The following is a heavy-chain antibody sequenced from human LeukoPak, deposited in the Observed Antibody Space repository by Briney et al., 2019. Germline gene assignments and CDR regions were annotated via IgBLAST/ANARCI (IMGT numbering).Heavy chain of an antibody. J-gene: IGHJ6*03. V-gene: IGHV3-21*01. CDR1: GFTFSSYS. CDR2: ISSSSYI. Sequence: GGSLRLSCAASGFTFSSYSMNWGRKAPGKGLEWVSSISSSSYIYYADSVKGRFTISRDNAKNSLYLQLNSLRTEDTAVYYCAKDAVEMATISYYMDVWGKGTTVTVSS. D-gene: IGHD5-24*01. CDR3: AKDAVEMATISYYMDV.